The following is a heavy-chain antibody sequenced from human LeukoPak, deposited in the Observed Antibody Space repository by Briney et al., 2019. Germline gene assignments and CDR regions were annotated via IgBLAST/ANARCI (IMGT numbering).Heavy chain of an antibody. CDR1: GGSISRYY. CDR2: IYYSGST. V-gene: IGHV4-59*01. J-gene: IGHJ3*02. CDR3: ARDSSGWYDDAFDI. Sequence: SETLSLTCTVSGGSISRYYWSWIRQPPGKGLEWIGYIYYSGSTNYNPSLKSRVTISVDTSKNQFSLKLSSVTAADTAVYYCARDSSGWYDDAFDIWGQGTMVTVSS. D-gene: IGHD6-19*01.